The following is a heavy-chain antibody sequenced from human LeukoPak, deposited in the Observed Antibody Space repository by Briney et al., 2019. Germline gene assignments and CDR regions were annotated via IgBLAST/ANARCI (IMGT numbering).Heavy chain of an antibody. CDR3: ARSYYDSSGYYPLPTYFDY. Sequence: SETLSLTCTVSGGSISSYYWSWIRQPPGKGLEWIGRIYYSGSTYYNPSLKSRVTISVDTSKNQFSLKLSSVTAADTAVYYCARSYYDSSGYYPLPTYFDYWGQGTLVTVSS. CDR2: IYYSGST. J-gene: IGHJ4*02. D-gene: IGHD3-22*01. V-gene: IGHV4-59*12. CDR1: GGSISSYY.